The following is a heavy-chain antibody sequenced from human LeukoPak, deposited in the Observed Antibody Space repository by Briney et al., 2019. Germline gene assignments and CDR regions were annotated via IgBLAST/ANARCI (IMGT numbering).Heavy chain of an antibody. V-gene: IGHV3-23*01. CDR1: GFTASSNY. D-gene: IGHD6-13*01. CDR2: ISGSGGST. J-gene: IGHJ6*02. Sequence: GGSLRLSCAASGFTASSNYMSWVRQAPGKGLEWVSAISGSGGSTYYADSVKGRFTISRDNSKNTLYLQMNSLRAEDTAVYYCAKTCIAAAGILDGMDVWGQGTTVTVSS. CDR3: AKTCIAAAGILDGMDV.